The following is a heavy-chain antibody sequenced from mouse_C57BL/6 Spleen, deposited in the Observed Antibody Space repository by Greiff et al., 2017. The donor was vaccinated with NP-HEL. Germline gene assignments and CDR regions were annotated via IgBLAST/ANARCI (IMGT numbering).Heavy chain of an antibody. D-gene: IGHD2-1*01. CDR1: GYTFTSYW. J-gene: IGHJ3*01. Sequence: QVQLQQSGAELVKPGASVKLSCKASGYTFTSYWMHWVKQRPGQGLEWIGMIHPNSGSTNYNEKFKSKATLTVDKSSSTAYMQLSSLTSEDSAVYYCATSYGNPGGFAYWGQGTLVTVSA. V-gene: IGHV1-64*01. CDR2: IHPNSGST. CDR3: ATSYGNPGGFAY.